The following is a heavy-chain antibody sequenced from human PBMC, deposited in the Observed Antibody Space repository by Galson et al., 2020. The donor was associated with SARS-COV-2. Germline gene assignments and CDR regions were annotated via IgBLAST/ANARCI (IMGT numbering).Heavy chain of an antibody. J-gene: IGHJ4*02. CDR1: GFPFSTYS. CDR3: AKEAGDRYFDY. CDR2: ISGSGSYI. D-gene: IGHD6-19*01. Sequence: GGSLRLSCAASGFPFSTYSLNWVRQTPGKGLEWVSSISGSGSYISYADSVKGRFTISRDNAKNSLFLQMTSLRAEDTAVYYCAKEAGDRYFDYWGQGTLVTVSS. V-gene: IGHV3-21*01.